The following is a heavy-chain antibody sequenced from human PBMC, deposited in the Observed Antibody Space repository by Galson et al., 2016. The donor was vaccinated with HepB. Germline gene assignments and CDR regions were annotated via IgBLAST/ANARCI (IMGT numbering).Heavy chain of an antibody. Sequence: QSGAEVKKPGESLRISCKGSGYSFSSYWINWVRQMPGKGLEWMGRIDPSDSYTNYSPSFHGHVTISADKSITSAYLQWSSLKASDTAIYYCAILPRRYLDELRTDYWGQGTLVTVSS. V-gene: IGHV5-10-1*01. CDR2: IDPSDSYT. D-gene: IGHD3/OR15-3a*01. J-gene: IGHJ4*02. CDR1: GYSFSSYW. CDR3: AILPRRYLDELRTDY.